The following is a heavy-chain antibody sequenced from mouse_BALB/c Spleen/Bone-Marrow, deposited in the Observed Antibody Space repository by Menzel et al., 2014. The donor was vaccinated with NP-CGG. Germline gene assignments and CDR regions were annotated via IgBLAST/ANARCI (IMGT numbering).Heavy chain of an antibody. Sequence: EVKLEESGGGLVQPGESMKLSCVVSGFTFSHYWMNWVRQSPEKGLEWVAEIRLKSNNYATHYAESVKGRFTISRDDSKSSVYLQMNNLRAEDTGIYYCTRTGTGYFDYWGQGTTLTVSS. CDR3: TRTGTGYFDY. CDR2: IRLKSNNYAT. J-gene: IGHJ2*01. D-gene: IGHD4-1*01. CDR1: GFTFSHYW. V-gene: IGHV6-6*02.